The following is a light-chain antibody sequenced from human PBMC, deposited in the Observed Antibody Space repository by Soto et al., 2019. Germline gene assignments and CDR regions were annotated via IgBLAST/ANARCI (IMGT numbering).Light chain of an antibody. V-gene: IGKV3-20*01. J-gene: IGKJ1*01. CDR3: LQSDSSPWT. Sequence: THSLATLSVTPGERATLSCRASQSVSSSYLAWFQQKRGQTPRLLIYGASSRATGVPDRFSGSGSGTDFTLTISRLEPEDFAVYYCLQSDSSPWTFGQGTKVDIK. CDR1: QSVSSSY. CDR2: GAS.